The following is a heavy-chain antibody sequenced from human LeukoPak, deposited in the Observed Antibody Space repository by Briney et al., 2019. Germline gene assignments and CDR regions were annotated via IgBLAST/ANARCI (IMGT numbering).Heavy chain of an antibody. V-gene: IGHV3-11*01. D-gene: IGHD6-13*01. J-gene: IGHJ3*02. CDR2: ISRSGSTK. CDR1: GFTFSDYN. Sequence: PGGSLRLSCAASGFTFSDYNMRWIRQAPGKGLEWVSSISRSGSTKYYADSVKGRFTISRDNAKNSLFLQMNSLRAEDTAVYYCAREWWGIAAARGAFDIWGQGTMVTVSS. CDR3: AREWWGIAAARGAFDI.